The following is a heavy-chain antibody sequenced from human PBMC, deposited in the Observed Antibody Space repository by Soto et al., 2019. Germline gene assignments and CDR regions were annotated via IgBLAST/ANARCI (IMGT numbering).Heavy chain of an antibody. Sequence: QVRLQQWGAGLLKPSETLSLTSAVYGGFVPSGSYYWSWIRQPPGKGLEWIGEMSHSGGTHFNPSLKSRVTISVDTSKNQFTLKMSSVTAADTALYYCARVERGTATTVVDAFDIWGPGTMVTVSS. CDR1: GGFVPSGSYY. J-gene: IGHJ3*02. V-gene: IGHV4-34*01. CDR2: MSHSGGT. D-gene: IGHD1-1*01. CDR3: ARVERGTATTVVDAFDI.